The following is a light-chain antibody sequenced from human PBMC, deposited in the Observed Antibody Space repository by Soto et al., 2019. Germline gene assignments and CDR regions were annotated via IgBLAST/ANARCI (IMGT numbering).Light chain of an antibody. V-gene: IGKV3-11*01. CDR2: GAS. J-gene: IGKJ1*01. CDR1: QSISSN. CDR3: QHRSSWPRT. Sequence: EIVMTQSPATLSVSPGERATLSCRASQSISSNLAWYQQKPGQAPRLLIYGASNRATGIPDRFSGSGSGTDFTLTISSLEPEDFAVYYCQHRSSWPRTFGQGTKVDIK.